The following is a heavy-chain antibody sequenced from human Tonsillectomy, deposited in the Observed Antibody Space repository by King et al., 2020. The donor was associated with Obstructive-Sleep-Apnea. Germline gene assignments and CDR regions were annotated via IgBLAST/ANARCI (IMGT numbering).Heavy chain of an antibody. D-gene: IGHD3-9*01. CDR3: ARTISAPTPFDY. V-gene: IGHV1-2*02. CDR1: GYTFTDYY. CDR2: INPNSGGT. Sequence: QLVQSGAEVKKPGASVKVSCKASGYTFTDYYMHWVRQAPGQGLEWMGWINPNSGGTSYVQKFQGRVTMTRDTAISTVYMELSRLTSDDTAVYYCARTISAPTPFDYWGQGTLVTVSS. J-gene: IGHJ4*02.